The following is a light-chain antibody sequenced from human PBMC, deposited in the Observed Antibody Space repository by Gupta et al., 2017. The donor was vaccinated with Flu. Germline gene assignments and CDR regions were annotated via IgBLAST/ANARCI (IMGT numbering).Light chain of an antibody. CDR3: MQALQTPYT. CDR2: LGS. J-gene: IGKJ2*01. CDR1: QSLLHSNGYTY. Sequence: DSVMTQSPLSLPVTPGEPASISCRSSQSLLHSNGYTYLDWYLQKPGQSPQLLIYLGSNRASGVADRFSGSGSGTDFTLKISRVEAEDVGVYYCMQALQTPYTFGQGTKLEIK. V-gene: IGKV2-28*01.